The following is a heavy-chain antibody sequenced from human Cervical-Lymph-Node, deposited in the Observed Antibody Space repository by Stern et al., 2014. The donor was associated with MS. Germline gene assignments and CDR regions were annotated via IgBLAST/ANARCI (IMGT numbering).Heavy chain of an antibody. CDR2: ITSSSSAI. J-gene: IGHJ4*02. CDR3: ARDRYYYGSGSSYNVPFDS. D-gene: IGHD3-10*01. Sequence: EMQLVESGGGLVQPGGSLRLSCAASGFTFSTYSMNWVRQAPGKGLEWLSCITSSSSAIYYADSVKGRFTISRDNAKNSLYLQMDSLRDEDTAVYYCARDRYYYGSGSSYNVPFDSWGKGTLVTVSS. V-gene: IGHV3-48*02. CDR1: GFTFSTYS.